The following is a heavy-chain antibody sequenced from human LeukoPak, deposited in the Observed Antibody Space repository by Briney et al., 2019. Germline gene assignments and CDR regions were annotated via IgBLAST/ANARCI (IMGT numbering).Heavy chain of an antibody. V-gene: IGHV1-69*04. CDR2: IIPILGIA. CDR3: ASQEDYGDPTFDY. CDR1: GGTFSSYA. J-gene: IGHJ4*02. D-gene: IGHD4-17*01. Sequence: GASVKVSCKASGGTFSSYAISWVRQAPGQGLEWMGRIIPILGIANYAQKFQGRVTITADKSTSTAYMELSSLRSEDTAVYYCASQEDYGDPTFDYWGQGTLVTVSS.